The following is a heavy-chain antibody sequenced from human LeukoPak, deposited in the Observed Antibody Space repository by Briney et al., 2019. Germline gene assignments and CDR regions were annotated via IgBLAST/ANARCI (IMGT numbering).Heavy chain of an antibody. V-gene: IGHV3-11*05. CDR2: IGSSGTYT. J-gene: IGHJ4*02. CDR3: ATGHSSFDF. D-gene: IGHD2-21*01. Sequence: KAGGSLRLSCAASGFTFSGYYMSWFRQAPGKGLEWVSSIGSSGTYTNYADSVRGRFTISRDNAKNSLYLQMSSLRAEDSAVYYCATGHSSFDFWGQGTLVTVSS. CDR1: GFTFSGYY.